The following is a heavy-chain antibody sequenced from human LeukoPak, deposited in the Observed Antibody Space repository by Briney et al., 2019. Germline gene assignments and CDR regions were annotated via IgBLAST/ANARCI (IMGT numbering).Heavy chain of an antibody. CDR2: ISGSGGST. Sequence: GGSLRLSCAASGFIFRNYAMSWVRQAPGKGLEWVSAISGSGGSTYYADSVKGRFTISRDNSKNTLYLQMNSLRAEDTAVYYCAKVSSPSYYDSSGYYPAFDIWGQGTMVTVSS. J-gene: IGHJ3*02. CDR1: GFIFRNYA. D-gene: IGHD3-22*01. CDR3: AKVSSPSYYDSSGYYPAFDI. V-gene: IGHV3-23*01.